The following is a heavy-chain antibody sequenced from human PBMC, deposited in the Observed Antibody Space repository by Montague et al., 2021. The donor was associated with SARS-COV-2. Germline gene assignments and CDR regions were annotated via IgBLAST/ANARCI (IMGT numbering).Heavy chain of an antibody. J-gene: IGHJ2*01. CDR1: GFTFHDHA. V-gene: IGHV3-20*01. CDR2: INWNGDST. D-gene: IGHD4-23*01. CDR3: VGVNSTYWYFEL. Sequence: SLRLSCAASGFTFHDHAMTWVRQVPGKRLEGVSGINWNGDSTHYADSVKGRFTISRDNAKNSLYLQMNSLRAEDTAFYHCVGVNSTYWYFELWGRGTLVTVSS.